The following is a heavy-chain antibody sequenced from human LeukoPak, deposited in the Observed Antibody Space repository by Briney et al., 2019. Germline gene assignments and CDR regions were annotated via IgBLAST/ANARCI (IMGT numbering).Heavy chain of an antibody. D-gene: IGHD4-23*01. CDR3: ARTEGTVAYDS. Sequence: GGSLRLSCAASGFTFSDHYMSWVRQAPGKGLVWVSRINSDGSGTTYADSVRGRFTISRDNAKNTLYLQVNSLRAEDTAVYYCARTEGTVAYDSWGQGTLVTVSS. CDR2: INSDGSGT. J-gene: IGHJ5*01. CDR1: GFTFSDHY. V-gene: IGHV3-74*01.